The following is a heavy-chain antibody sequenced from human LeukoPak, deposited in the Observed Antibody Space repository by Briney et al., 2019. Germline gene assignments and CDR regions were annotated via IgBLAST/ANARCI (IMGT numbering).Heavy chain of an antibody. V-gene: IGHV1-18*01. CDR3: ARDRHPPVVPAAIWFDP. D-gene: IGHD2-2*01. CDR2: ISAYNGNT. Sequence: ASVKVSCKASGYTFTSYGISWVRQAPGQGLEWMGWISAYNGNTNYAQKLQGRVTMTTDTSTSTAYIELRSLRSDDTAVYYCARDRHPPVVPAAIWFDPWGQGTLVTVSS. CDR1: GYTFTSYG. J-gene: IGHJ5*02.